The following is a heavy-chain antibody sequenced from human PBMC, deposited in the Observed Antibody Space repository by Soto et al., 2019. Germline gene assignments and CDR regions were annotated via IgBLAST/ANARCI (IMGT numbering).Heavy chain of an antibody. D-gene: IGHD6-6*01. CDR2: ISWNSGSI. V-gene: IGHV3-9*01. J-gene: IGHJ5*02. CDR3: AISGSSSPDH. CDR1: GFTFDDHA. Sequence: GGSLRLSWAASGFTFDDHAMHWIRQAPGKGLEWVSGISWNSGSIGYADSVKGRFTISRDNAKNSLYLQMNSLRAEDTALYYCAISGSSSPDHWGQGTLVTVSS.